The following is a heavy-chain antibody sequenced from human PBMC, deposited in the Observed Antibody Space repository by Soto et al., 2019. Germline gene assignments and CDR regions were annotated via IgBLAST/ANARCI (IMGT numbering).Heavy chain of an antibody. CDR2: ISYDGSDK. CDR3: ARAATPDDY. J-gene: IGHJ4*02. Sequence: PGGALRLSCAASGFTFSRYGMHWVRQAPGKGLEWVAVISYDGSDKYYADSVKGRFTISRDNSNNTLYLQMDSLRAEDTAVYYCARAATPDDYWGQGLPVTVSS. V-gene: IGHV3-30*03. CDR1: GFTFSRYG.